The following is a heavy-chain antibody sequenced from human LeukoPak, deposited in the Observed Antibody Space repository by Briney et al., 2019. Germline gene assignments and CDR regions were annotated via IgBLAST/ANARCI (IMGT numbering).Heavy chain of an antibody. Sequence: GGSLRLSCAASGFTFDDYGMSWVRQAPGKGLEWVSGINWNGGSTGYADSVKGRFTISRDNAKNSLYLQMNSLRAEDTALYYCARRVATYSGYDPYGAFDIWGQGTMVTVSS. CDR3: ARRVATYSGYDPYGAFDI. CDR2: INWNGGST. V-gene: IGHV3-20*04. CDR1: GFTFDDYG. J-gene: IGHJ3*02. D-gene: IGHD5-12*01.